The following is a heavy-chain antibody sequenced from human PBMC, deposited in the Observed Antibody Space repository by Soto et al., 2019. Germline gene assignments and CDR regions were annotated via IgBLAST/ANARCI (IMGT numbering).Heavy chain of an antibody. V-gene: IGHV4-34*01. J-gene: IGHJ4*01. Sequence: TLSLTCVVYGESFGGFYWSWVRQSPGKGLEWIGEISQTETTAYSPSLKSRVSISADTSKKQFSLTLTSATAADTAVYYCVHSPNVAVDHWGHGTLVTVSS. CDR1: GESFGGFY. CDR3: VHSPNVAVDH. CDR2: ISQTETT. D-gene: IGHD2-15*01.